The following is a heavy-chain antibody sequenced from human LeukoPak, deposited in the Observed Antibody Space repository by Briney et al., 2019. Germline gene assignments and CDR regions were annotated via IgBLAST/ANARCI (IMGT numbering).Heavy chain of an antibody. CDR2: IYSGGRT. D-gene: IGHD1-26*01. CDR3: ARHRVYIIVGASILNYFDY. J-gene: IGHJ4*02. CDR1: GFTVSSNY. V-gene: IGHV3-66*04. Sequence: GGSLRLSCAASGFTVSSNYMSWVRQAPGKGLEWVSIIYSGGRTYYADSVKGRFTISRDNSKNTLYVQMNSLRDGDTAVYYCARHRVYIIVGASILNYFDYWGQGTLVTVSS.